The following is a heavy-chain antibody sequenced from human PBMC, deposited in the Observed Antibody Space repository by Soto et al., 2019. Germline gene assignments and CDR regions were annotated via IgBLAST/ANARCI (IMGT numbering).Heavy chain of an antibody. J-gene: IGHJ4*02. V-gene: IGHV1-2*02. CDR3: ARDLGDGSQPFDF. D-gene: IGHD2-15*01. CDR2: INPNDGDT. CDR1: GYRFTDYY. Sequence: QVHLVQSGAEVKKPGASVKVSCRASGYRFTDYYLHWVRQAPGQGLEWMGWINPNDGDTNYAQNFHGRVTLTRDTAVSTAYMQLDRLTFDDTALFYCARDLGDGSQPFDFWGQGTLVTVSS.